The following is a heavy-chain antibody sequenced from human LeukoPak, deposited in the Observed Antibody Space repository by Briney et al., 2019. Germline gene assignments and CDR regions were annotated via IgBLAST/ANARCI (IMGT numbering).Heavy chain of an antibody. CDR2: IKRETDGGTI. D-gene: IGHD3-22*01. CDR3: TTDRYYDNSELQFQH. CDR1: GFTFSNYV. Sequence: GGSLRLSCASSGFTFSNYVLYWVRQAPGKGLEWLGRIKRETDGGTIDYAAPVKGRFTISRDDSRNTLYLQMDSLKIEDTAVYYCTTDRYYDNSELQFQHWGQGTLVTVSS. J-gene: IGHJ1*01. V-gene: IGHV3-15*01.